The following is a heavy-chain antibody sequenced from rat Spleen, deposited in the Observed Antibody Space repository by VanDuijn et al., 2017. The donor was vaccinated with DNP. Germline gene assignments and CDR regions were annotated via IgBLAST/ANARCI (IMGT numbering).Heavy chain of an antibody. CDR1: GFTFSAYY. J-gene: IGHJ4*01. D-gene: IGHD1-11*01. CDR2: IGSAAYAP. CDR3: AKNKYGGYQPYAMDV. V-gene: IGHV5-22*01. Sequence: EVQLVESGGGLVQPGRSLKLSCAASGFTFSAYYMAWVRQAPAKGLEWVAYIGSAAYAPYYGDSVKGRFTISRDNAKSTLYLQMNSLRSEDMATYYCAKNKYGGYQPYAMDVWGQGTSVTVSS.